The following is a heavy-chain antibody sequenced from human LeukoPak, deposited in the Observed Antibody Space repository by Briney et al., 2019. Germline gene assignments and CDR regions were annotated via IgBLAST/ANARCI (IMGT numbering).Heavy chain of an antibody. D-gene: IGHD5-18*01. J-gene: IGHJ4*02. V-gene: IGHV3-20*01. Sequence: GGSLRLSCAASGFTFSDYYMSWIRQAPGKGLEWVPGINWNGGSTFYADSVKGRFTISRDNAKNALYLQMNSLTAEDTALYHCARDRSYGSFDSWGQGTLVTVSS. CDR1: GFTFSDYY. CDR2: INWNGGST. CDR3: ARDRSYGSFDS.